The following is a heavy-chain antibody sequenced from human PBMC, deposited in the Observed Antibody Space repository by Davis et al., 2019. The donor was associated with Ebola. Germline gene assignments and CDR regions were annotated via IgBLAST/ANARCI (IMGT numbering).Heavy chain of an antibody. Sequence: GGSLRLSCAASGFTFSSNSMNWVRQAPGEGLKWLSYISSSSNTLYYADSVKGRFTISRDNAKNSLYLQMNSLRDEDTAVYYCARADYSSSWYIYGMDVWGQGTTVTVSS. V-gene: IGHV3-48*02. D-gene: IGHD6-13*01. CDR3: ARADYSSSWYIYGMDV. CDR1: GFTFSSNS. J-gene: IGHJ6*02. CDR2: ISSSSNTL.